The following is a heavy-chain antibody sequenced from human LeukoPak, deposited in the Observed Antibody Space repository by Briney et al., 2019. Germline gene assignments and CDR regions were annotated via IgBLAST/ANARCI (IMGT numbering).Heavy chain of an antibody. CDR1: GGAFSSYA. J-gene: IGHJ4*02. V-gene: IGHV1-69*13. Sequence: SVKVSCKASGGAFSSYAISWVRQAPGQGLEWMGGIIPIFGTANYAQKFQGRVTITADESTSTAYMELSSLRSEDTVVYYCARGRGYDFWSGYYFDYWGQGTLVTVSS. D-gene: IGHD3-3*01. CDR2: IIPIFGTA. CDR3: ARGRGYDFWSGYYFDY.